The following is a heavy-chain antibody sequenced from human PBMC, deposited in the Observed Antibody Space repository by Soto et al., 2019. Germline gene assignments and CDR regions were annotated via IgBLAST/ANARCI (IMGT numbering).Heavy chain of an antibody. CDR2: FDPEDGET. Sequence: ASVKVSCKVSGYTLTELSMHWVRQAPGKGLEWMGGFDPEDGETIYAQKFQGRVTMTEDTSTDTAYMELSSLRSEDTAVYYCATDFWSGYPTRHWFDPWGQGTLVTVSS. CDR1: GYTLTELS. D-gene: IGHD3-3*01. V-gene: IGHV1-24*01. CDR3: ATDFWSGYPTRHWFDP. J-gene: IGHJ5*02.